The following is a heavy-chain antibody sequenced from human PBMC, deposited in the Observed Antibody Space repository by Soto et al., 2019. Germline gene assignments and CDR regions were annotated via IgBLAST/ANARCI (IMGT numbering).Heavy chain of an antibody. Sequence: SETLPLTCAVYGGACSGYYWRWIRQPPGKGLEWIGEINHSGSTNYNPSLKSRVTISVDTSKNQFSLKLSSVTAADTAVYYCARGKLSDYVWGSYRYHFDYWGQGTVVTVSS. CDR2: INHSGST. CDR1: GGACSGYY. CDR3: ARGKLSDYVWGSYRYHFDY. V-gene: IGHV4-34*01. D-gene: IGHD3-16*02. J-gene: IGHJ4*02.